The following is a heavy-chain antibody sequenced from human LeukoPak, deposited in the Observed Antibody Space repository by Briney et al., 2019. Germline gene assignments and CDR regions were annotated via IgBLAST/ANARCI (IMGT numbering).Heavy chain of an antibody. CDR2: ISYDGSNK. V-gene: IGHV3-30-3*01. J-gene: IGHJ4*02. Sequence: PGGSLRLSCAASGFTFISYGMNWVRQAPGKGLEWVAVISYDGSNKYYADSVKGRITISRDNSKNTLYLQMNSLRADDTAVYYCARAVYFGSGSYCDYWGQGTLVTVSS. D-gene: IGHD3-10*01. CDR3: ARAVYFGSGSYCDY. CDR1: GFTFISYG.